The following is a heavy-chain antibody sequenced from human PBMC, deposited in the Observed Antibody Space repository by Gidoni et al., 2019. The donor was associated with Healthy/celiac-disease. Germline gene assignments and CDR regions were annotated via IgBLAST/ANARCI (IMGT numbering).Heavy chain of an antibody. D-gene: IGHD3-10*01. J-gene: IGHJ4*02. CDR2: IYYSGST. V-gene: IGHV4-39*01. CDR3: AGHPRQSGDDY. Sequence: HPQLPASGPGLVKPSETLSLTRTGSGGSISSSSYHRGGIRQPPGKGLEWIGSIYYSGSTYYNPSLKSRVTISVDTSKNQFSLKLGAVTAADTAVYCCAGHPRQSGDDYWGQGTLVTVSS. CDR1: GGSISSSSYH.